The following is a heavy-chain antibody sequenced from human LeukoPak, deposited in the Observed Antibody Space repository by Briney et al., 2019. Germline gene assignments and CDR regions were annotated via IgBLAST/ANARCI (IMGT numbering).Heavy chain of an antibody. Sequence: GGSLRLSCAASGFTFSTYAMNWVRQAPGRGLEWVSSISSSSKYIYYADSVKGRFTISRDDAKNSLSLQMNSLRAEDTAVYYCARDLDIVVVPASWFYPWGQGTLVTVSS. CDR2: ISSSSKYI. CDR1: GFTFSTYA. D-gene: IGHD2-2*03. V-gene: IGHV3-21*01. J-gene: IGHJ5*02. CDR3: ARDLDIVVVPASWFYP.